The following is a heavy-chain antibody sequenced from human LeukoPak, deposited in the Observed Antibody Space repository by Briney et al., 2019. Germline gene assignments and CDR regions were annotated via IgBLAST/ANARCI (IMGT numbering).Heavy chain of an antibody. CDR2: IVVGSGNT. Sequence: AASVKVSCKASGFTFTSSAVQWERQARGQRLEWIGWIVVGSGNTNYAQKFQERVTITRDMSTSTAYMELSSLRSEDTAVYYCTADGGAPPYYYYYGMDVWGQGTTVTVSS. D-gene: IGHD4-23*01. CDR3: TADGGAPPYYYYYGMDV. J-gene: IGHJ6*02. V-gene: IGHV1-58*01. CDR1: GFTFTSSA.